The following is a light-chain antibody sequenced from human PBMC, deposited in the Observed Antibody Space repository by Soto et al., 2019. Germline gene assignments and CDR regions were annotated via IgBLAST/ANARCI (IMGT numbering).Light chain of an antibody. CDR3: CSYTLSSTYV. J-gene: IGLJ1*01. CDR1: SSDVGSYNG. CDR2: EVS. Sequence: QSVLTQPPSVSGSPGQSVTISCTGTSSDVGSYNGVSWYQQPPGTAPKLIIYEVSNRPSGVPDRFSGSKSGNTASLTISGLQAEDEADYYCCSYTLSSTYVVGTGTKVTVL. V-gene: IGLV2-18*02.